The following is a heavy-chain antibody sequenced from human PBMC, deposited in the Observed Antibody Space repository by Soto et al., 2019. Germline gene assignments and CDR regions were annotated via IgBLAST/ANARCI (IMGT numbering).Heavy chain of an antibody. CDR2: IYYSGTT. D-gene: IGHD3-10*01. CDR1: GGAFIDNY. CDR3: ARYYGGNSDAFDI. J-gene: IGHJ3*02. V-gene: IGHV4-30-4*01. Sequence: SETLSFTCAVYGGAFIDNYWSWIRQPPGKGLEWIGYIYYSGTTYYNPSLKSRATISADTSKNQFSLKLSSVTAADTAVYYCARYYGGNSDAFDIWGQGTTVTVSS.